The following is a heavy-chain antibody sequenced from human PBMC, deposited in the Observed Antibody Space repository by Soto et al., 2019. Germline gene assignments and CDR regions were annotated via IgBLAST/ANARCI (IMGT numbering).Heavy chain of an antibody. CDR3: AADPGGSGWYPGVYYYYGMDV. J-gene: IGHJ6*02. CDR2: IVVGSGNT. D-gene: IGHD6-19*01. Sequence: ASVKVSCKASGFTFTSSAVQWVRQASGQRLEWIGWIVVGSGNTNYAQKFQERVTITRDMSTSTAYMELSSLRSEDTAVYYCAADPGGSGWYPGVYYYYGMDVWGQGPTGTVSS. V-gene: IGHV1-58*01. CDR1: GFTFTSSA.